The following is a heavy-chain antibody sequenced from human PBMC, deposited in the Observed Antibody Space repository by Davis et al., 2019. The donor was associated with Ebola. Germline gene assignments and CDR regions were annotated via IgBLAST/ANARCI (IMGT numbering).Heavy chain of an antibody. D-gene: IGHD6-19*01. J-gene: IGHJ3*02. CDR3: ARPRQWLVSEVFDI. Sequence: ASVKVSCKASGYTFTSYAMNWVRQAPGQGLEWMGWINTNTGNPTYAQGFTGRFVFSLDTSVSTAYLQISSLKAEDTAVYYCARPRQWLVSEVFDIWGQGTMVTVSS. CDR2: INTNTGNP. CDR1: GYTFTSYA. V-gene: IGHV7-4-1*02.